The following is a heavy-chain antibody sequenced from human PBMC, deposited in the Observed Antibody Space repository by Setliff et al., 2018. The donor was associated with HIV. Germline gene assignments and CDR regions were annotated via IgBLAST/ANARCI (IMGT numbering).Heavy chain of an antibody. D-gene: IGHD3-10*01. J-gene: IGHJ4*02. CDR1: GESFNDYY. CDR2: IDHSGNI. CDR3: ARGLNYYGSGSYLPLGY. V-gene: IGHV4-34*01. Sequence: SETLSLTCAVYGESFNDYYWTWIRQPPGKWLEWIGEIDHSGNIKYHASLKSRVTISKDTSKNQISLKLRSVTAADTAVYYCARGLNYYGSGSYLPLGYWGQGTLVTVSS.